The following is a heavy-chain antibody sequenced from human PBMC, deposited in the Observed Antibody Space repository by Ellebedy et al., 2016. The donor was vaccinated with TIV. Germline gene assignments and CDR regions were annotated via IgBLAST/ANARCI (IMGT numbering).Heavy chain of an antibody. Sequence: GGSLRLSCEDSGSTFSTYTMNWVRQFPGKGLEWIASIDPSGSSIYQPESLRGRFTISRDNTKSLLYLQMSSLRSEDTAVYYCATDLSGSYGYNFDYWGQGTLVTVSS. CDR2: IDPSGSSI. CDR3: ATDLSGSYGYNFDY. CDR1: GSTFSTYT. V-gene: IGHV3-21*04. J-gene: IGHJ4*02. D-gene: IGHD1-26*01.